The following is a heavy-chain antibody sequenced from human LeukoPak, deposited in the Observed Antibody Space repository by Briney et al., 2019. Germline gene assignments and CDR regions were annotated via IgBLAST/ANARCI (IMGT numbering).Heavy chain of an antibody. V-gene: IGHV3-23*01. D-gene: IGHD2-15*01. Sequence: PGGSLRLSCAASGFTFSSYEMNWVRQAPGKGLEWVSGISTRGTRTYYADSVKGRFTISRDNSKNTLFLQMNSLRAEDTALYYCAKDRIMGGSSPDYFDSWGQGTLVTVSS. CDR1: GFTFSSYE. J-gene: IGHJ4*02. CDR2: ISTRGTRT. CDR3: AKDRIMGGSSPDYFDS.